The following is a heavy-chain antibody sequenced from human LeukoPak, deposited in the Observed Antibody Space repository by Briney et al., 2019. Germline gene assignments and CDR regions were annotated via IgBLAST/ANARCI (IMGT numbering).Heavy chain of an antibody. CDR1: GYTFTSYY. J-gene: IGHJ4*02. V-gene: IGHV1-46*01. Sequence: ASVKVSCKASGYTFTSYYMHWVRQAPGQGLEWMGIINPSGGSTSYAQKFQGRVTMTRDTSTSTVYMELSSLRSEDTAVYYCARRTYDFWSGYQQSYYFDYWGQGTLVTVSS. CDR3: ARRTYDFWSGYQQSYYFDY. D-gene: IGHD3-3*01. CDR2: INPSGGST.